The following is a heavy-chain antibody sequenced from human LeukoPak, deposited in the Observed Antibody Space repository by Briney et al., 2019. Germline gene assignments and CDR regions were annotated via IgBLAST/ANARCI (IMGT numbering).Heavy chain of an antibody. D-gene: IGHD4-11*01. CDR1: GFAFNTYS. CDR3: VRDAAYSAFNM. Sequence: PGGSLRLSCAASGFAFNTYSMNWVRQAPGKGLRWVSSITTSSTTKYYADSVKGRFTISRDNAKNSLYLQMDSLRDEDTAVYYCVRDAAYSAFNMWGQGTMVTVSS. V-gene: IGHV3-48*02. CDR2: ITTSSTTK. J-gene: IGHJ3*02.